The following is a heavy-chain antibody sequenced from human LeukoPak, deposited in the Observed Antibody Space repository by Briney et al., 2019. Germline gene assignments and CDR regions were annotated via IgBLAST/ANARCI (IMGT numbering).Heavy chain of an antibody. V-gene: IGHV5-51*01. CDR2: IYPSDSDT. D-gene: IGHD2-8*01. J-gene: IGHJ4*02. CDR1: GYSFTTSW. Sequence: GESLKISCKGSGYSFTTSWIGWVRQMPGKGLEWMGIIYPSDSDTRYSPSFQGQITISADKSISTTYLQWSSLKASDTAMYYRARTPRGYFDYWGQGTLVTVSS. CDR3: ARTPRGYFDY.